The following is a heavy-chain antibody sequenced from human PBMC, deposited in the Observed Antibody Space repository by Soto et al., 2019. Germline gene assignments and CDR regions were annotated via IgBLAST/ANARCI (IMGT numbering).Heavy chain of an antibody. CDR1: GGSFSSFG. Sequence: SGKVSCKASGGSFSSFGISWVRQAPGQGFEWMGGIIPVFGRPNYAQRFRGRLTITADESTNTVYLELIDLRSEDTAVYYCAREGSGYNLWGQGTQVTVSS. V-gene: IGHV1-69*13. D-gene: IGHD5-12*01. CDR2: IIPVFGRP. J-gene: IGHJ1*01. CDR3: AREGSGYNL.